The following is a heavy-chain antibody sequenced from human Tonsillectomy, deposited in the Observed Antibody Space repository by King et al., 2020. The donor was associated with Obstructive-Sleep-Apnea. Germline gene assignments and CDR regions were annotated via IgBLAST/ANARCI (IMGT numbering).Heavy chain of an antibody. CDR1: GFSLSTIGVG. D-gene: IGHD3-22*01. J-gene: IGHJ4*02. V-gene: IGHV2-5*02. Sequence: TLKESGPTLVKTTQTLTLTCTFSGFSLSTIGVGVGWVRQPPGKALEWLALLYCVDDKHYTPSLKSRLTITKDTPKNQVVLTMTNMDPVQTATYYCAHRQEVYYDTDAFDYWGQGTLVIVSA. CDR2: LYCVDDK. CDR3: AHRQEVYYDTDAFDY.